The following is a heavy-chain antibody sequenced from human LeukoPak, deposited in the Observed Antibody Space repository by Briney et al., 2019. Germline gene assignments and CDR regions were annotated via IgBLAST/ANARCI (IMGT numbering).Heavy chain of an antibody. J-gene: IGHJ3*01. D-gene: IGHD4-23*01. CDR1: GFTFSSYG. CDR2: IRDGGSNR. CDR3: AKVYGGNSGAFDH. Sequence: GGSLRLSCAASGFTFSSYGMHWVRQAPGKGLEWVAFIRDGGSNRYHADSVKDRLTISRDNSKNTLYLQMNSLREEDTAVYYCAKVYGGNSGAFDHRGQGTMVIVSS. V-gene: IGHV3-30*02.